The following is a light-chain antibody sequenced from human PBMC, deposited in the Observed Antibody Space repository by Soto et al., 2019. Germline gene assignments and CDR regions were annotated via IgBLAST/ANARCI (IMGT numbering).Light chain of an antibody. CDR2: EVT. J-gene: IGLJ2*01. CDR3: SSYAGSNNVR. CDR1: SSDVGGNNY. V-gene: IGLV2-8*01. Sequence: QSALTQPPSASGSPGQSVAISCTGTSSDVGGNNYVSWYQQHPGKAPKLMVYEVTKRPSGVPDRFSGSKSGNTASLTVSGLQAEDEADYYCSSYAGSNNVRFGGGTKLTVL.